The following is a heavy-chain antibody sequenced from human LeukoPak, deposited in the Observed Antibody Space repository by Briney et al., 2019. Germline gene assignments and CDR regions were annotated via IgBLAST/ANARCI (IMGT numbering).Heavy chain of an antibody. CDR3: GKSARVTTPYYFDY. Sequence: GGSLRLSCAASGFTFSNYAMSWVRQAPGKGLEWVSAIGSGSATTYYADSVKGRFAVSRDNSRDTVYLLMNRLRVEDTAVYYCGKSARVTTPYYFDYWGQGTLVTVSS. D-gene: IGHD4-17*01. CDR1: GFTFSNYA. CDR2: IGSGSATT. J-gene: IGHJ4*02. V-gene: IGHV3-23*01.